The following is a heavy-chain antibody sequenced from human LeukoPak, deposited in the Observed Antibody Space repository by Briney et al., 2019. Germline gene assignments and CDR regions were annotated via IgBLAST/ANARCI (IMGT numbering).Heavy chain of an antibody. CDR3: ARARDGYNSGAFDI. D-gene: IGHD5-24*01. V-gene: IGHV3-48*03. CDR2: ISSSGSTI. J-gene: IGHJ3*02. CDR1: GFTFSTYE. Sequence: PGGSLRLSCAASGFTFSTYEMNWVRQAPGKGLEWVSYISSSGSTIYYADSVKGRFTISRDNAKNSLYLQMNSLRAEDTAVYYCARARDGYNSGAFDIWGQGTMVAVSS.